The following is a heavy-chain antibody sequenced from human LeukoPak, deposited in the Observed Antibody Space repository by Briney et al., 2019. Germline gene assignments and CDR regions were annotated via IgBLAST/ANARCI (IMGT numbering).Heavy chain of an antibody. CDR1: GYTFTSYG. CDR3: ARVGLIINIVVTTKGEKDAFDI. J-gene: IGHJ3*02. CDR2: ISSYNGNT. V-gene: IGHV1-18*01. D-gene: IGHD5-12*01. Sequence: GASVKVSCKASGYTFTSYGISWVRQAPGQGLEWVGWISSYNGNTNYAQKLQGRVTMTTDTSTSTAYMELRSLRSDDTAVYYCARVGLIINIVVTTKGEKDAFDIWGQGTMVTVSS.